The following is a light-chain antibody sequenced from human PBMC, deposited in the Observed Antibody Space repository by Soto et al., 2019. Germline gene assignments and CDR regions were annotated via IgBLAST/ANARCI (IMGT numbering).Light chain of an antibody. CDR2: AAS. J-gene: IGKJ4*01. CDR3: QQSYTAPLT. Sequence: DIQMTQSPSSLSASVGDRVTIACRASQTISTYLNWYQQKPGKAPKLLLYAASRLQSGAPSRFSGSCSGTDFTLTISSLQPEDFETYFCQQSYTAPLTFGGGTKVE. CDR1: QTISTY. V-gene: IGKV1-39*01.